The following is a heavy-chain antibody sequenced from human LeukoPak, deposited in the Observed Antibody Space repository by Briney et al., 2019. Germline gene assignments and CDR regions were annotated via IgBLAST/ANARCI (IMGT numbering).Heavy chain of an antibody. V-gene: IGHV3-21*01. CDR2: ISSSSSYI. D-gene: IGHD4-11*01. CDR3: ASSPGLFYSNYEVDWFDP. Sequence: PGGSLRLSCAASGFTFSSYSMNWVRQAPGKGLEWVSSISSSSSYIYYADSVKGRFTISRDNAKNSLYLQMNSLRAEDTAVYYCASSPGLFYSNYEVDWFDPWGQGTLVTVSS. J-gene: IGHJ5*02. CDR1: GFTFSSYS.